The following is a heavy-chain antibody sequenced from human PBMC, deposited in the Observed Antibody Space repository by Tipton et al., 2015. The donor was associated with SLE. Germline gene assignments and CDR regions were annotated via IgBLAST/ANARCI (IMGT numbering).Heavy chain of an antibody. Sequence: TLSLTCTVSGGSISSYYWSWIRQPPGKGLEWIGYICYSGSTNYNPSLKSRVTISVDTSKNQFSLKLSSVTAADTAVYYCARELGMVAFDIWGQGTMVTVSS. J-gene: IGHJ3*02. CDR2: ICYSGST. CDR3: ARELGMVAFDI. V-gene: IGHV4-59*01. D-gene: IGHD7-27*01. CDR1: GGSISSYY.